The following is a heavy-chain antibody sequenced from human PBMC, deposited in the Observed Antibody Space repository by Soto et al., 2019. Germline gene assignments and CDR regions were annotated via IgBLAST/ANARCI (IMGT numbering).Heavy chain of an antibody. V-gene: IGHV1-2*02. J-gene: IGHJ3*02. CDR3: ERGGGVGVAGSAAFDM. D-gene: IGHD3-3*01. Sequence: QLHLVQSGAVVKKPGASVTVSCSASGYPVTAYYMHWVRQAPGRGLEWMGGINPATGAAKSTQTFRGRVTMTRDPSATPVLMELSGLTAEDTAAFYCERGGGVGVAGSAAFDMWGQGTLVTVSS. CDR1: GYPVTAYY. CDR2: INPATGAA.